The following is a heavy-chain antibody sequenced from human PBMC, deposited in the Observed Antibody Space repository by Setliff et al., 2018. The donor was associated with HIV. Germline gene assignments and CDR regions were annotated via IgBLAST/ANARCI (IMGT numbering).Heavy chain of an antibody. D-gene: IGHD4-17*01. V-gene: IGHV4-38-2*02. Sequence: SETLSLTCTLSGDSVTTPYYWGWIRQPPGKGLEWVGSIYHSGATYFTPSLKSRDTLSVDTSKNQFFLRLTSVGAADTGLYFCARHSPVTTEDYMDVWGKGTTVTVS. CDR3: ARHSPVTTEDYMDV. CDR1: GDSVTTPYY. CDR2: IYHSGAT. J-gene: IGHJ6*03.